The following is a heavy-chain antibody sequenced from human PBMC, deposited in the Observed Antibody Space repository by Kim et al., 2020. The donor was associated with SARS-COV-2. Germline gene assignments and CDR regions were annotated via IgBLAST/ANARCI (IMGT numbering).Heavy chain of an antibody. J-gene: IGHJ6*02. CDR3: ARDRVLLWFGELLSGMDV. CDR1: GFTFSDYY. CDR2: ISSSGSTI. Sequence: GGSLRLSCAASGFTFSDYYMSWIRQAPGKGLEWVSYISSSGSTIYYADSVKGRFTISRDNAKNSLYLQMNSLRAEDTAVYYCARDRVLLWFGELLSGMDVWGQGTTVTVSS. V-gene: IGHV3-11*04. D-gene: IGHD3-10*01.